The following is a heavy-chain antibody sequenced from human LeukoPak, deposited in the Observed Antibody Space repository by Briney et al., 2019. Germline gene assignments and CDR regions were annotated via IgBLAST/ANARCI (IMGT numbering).Heavy chain of an antibody. CDR2: ISYDGSDE. CDR3: AKGAAAQGSFDH. V-gene: IGHV3-30*18. CDR1: GFTFSSYG. J-gene: IGHJ4*02. D-gene: IGHD2-2*01. Sequence: PGGSLRLSCAASGFTFSSYGIHWVRQAPGKGLEWVALISYDGSDEYYVDSVKGRFTISRDNSKNTVFLQMNSLRVEDTAVYYCAKGAAAQGSFDHWGQGTLVTVSS.